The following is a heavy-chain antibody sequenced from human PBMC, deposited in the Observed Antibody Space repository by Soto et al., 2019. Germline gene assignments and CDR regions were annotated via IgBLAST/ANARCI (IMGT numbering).Heavy chain of an antibody. CDR3: ARVLVFYGGFDP. Sequence: GGSLRLSCAASGFTFTDYYMTWIRQAPGKGLEWVSYISSSGSTIYYADSVKDRFTISRDNAKNSLYLQMNSLRAEDTAVYYCARVLVFYGGFDPWGQGTLVTVSS. J-gene: IGHJ5*02. CDR1: GFTFTDYY. CDR2: ISSSGSTI. D-gene: IGHD2-21*02. V-gene: IGHV3-11*01.